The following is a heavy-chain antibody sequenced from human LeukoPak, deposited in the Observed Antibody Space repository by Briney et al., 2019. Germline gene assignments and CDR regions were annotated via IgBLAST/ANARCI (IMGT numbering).Heavy chain of an antibody. Sequence: PGGSLRLSCAASGFTFSNYWMTWVRQAPGKGLERVANIKPDGSDKYYVDSVKGRFSISRDNAKNSLHLQMNSLRAEDTAVYYCARDYGDPYWGQGTLVTVSS. V-gene: IGHV3-7*04. CDR2: IKPDGSDK. CDR1: GFTFSNYW. J-gene: IGHJ4*02. D-gene: IGHD4-17*01. CDR3: ARDYGDPY.